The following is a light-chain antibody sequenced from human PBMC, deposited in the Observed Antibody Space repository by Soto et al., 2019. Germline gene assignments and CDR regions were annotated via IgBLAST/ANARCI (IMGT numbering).Light chain of an antibody. CDR3: QQRSNWPST. J-gene: IGKJ4*01. CDR2: DAS. CDR1: QTVGSY. Sequence: EIVLTQSPVTLSLSPGERATLSCRASQTVGSYLAWYQQKPGQAPRLLIYDASNRAAVIPVRFSGSGSGTDFTRTINSLEPEDFAVYYCQQRSNWPSTFGGGTKVEIK. V-gene: IGKV3-11*01.